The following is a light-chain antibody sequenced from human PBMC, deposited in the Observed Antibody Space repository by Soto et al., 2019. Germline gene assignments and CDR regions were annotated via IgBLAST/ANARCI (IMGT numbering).Light chain of an antibody. J-gene: IGKJ5*01. CDR3: QQRQYWPPIT. V-gene: IGKV3-11*01. Sequence: VFTQSPATLSLSPGERATLSCRASLNVNSYLAWYQQKPGQAPRLLIYDASNRAAGIPARFSGSGSGTDFTLTISSLEPEDFAIYYCQQRQYWPPITFGQGTRLEIK. CDR2: DAS. CDR1: LNVNSY.